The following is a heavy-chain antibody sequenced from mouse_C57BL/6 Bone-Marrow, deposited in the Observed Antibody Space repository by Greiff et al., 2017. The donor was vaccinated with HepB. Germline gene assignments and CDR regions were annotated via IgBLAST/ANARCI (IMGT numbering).Heavy chain of an antibody. CDR3: ARPPRQLRLWFAY. J-gene: IGHJ3*01. CDR2: IYPRSGNT. V-gene: IGHV1-81*01. CDR1: GYTFTSYG. D-gene: IGHD3-2*02. Sequence: QVQLQQSGAELARPGASVKLSCKASGYTFTSYGISWVKQRTGQGLEWIGEIYPRSGNTYYNEKFKGKATLTADKSSSTADMELRSLTSEDSAVYFCARPPRQLRLWFAYWGQGTLVTVSA.